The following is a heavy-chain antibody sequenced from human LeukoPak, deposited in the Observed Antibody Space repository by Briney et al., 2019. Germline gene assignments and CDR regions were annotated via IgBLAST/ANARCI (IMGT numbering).Heavy chain of an antibody. CDR3: ARGPQGDPTIFGVVLGWFDP. CDR2: INPNSGGT. V-gene: IGHV1-2*02. J-gene: IGHJ5*02. D-gene: IGHD3-3*01. Sequence: ASVKVSCKASGYTFTGYYMHWVRQAPGQGLEWMGWINPNSGGTNYAQKFQGRVTMTRDTSISTAYMELSRLRSDDTAVYYCARGPQGDPTIFGVVLGWFDPWGQGTLVTVSS. CDR1: GYTFTGYY.